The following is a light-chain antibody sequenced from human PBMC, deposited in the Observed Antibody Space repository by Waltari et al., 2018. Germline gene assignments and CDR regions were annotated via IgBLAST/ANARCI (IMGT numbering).Light chain of an antibody. Sequence: QSALTQPVSVSRSPGQSITIPCTGTSRPVGVYKRVSWYQQHPGKAPKLMIYAVSKRPSGVSDRFSGSKSGDMASLTISGLQPEDEAEYFCSSYAGSSKGVFGGGTKVTVL. CDR1: SRPVGVYKR. CDR3: SSYAGSSKGV. CDR2: AVS. J-gene: IGLJ2*01. V-gene: IGLV2-23*02.